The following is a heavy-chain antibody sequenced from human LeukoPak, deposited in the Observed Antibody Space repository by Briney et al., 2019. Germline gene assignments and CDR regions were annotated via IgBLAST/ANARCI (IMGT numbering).Heavy chain of an antibody. CDR2: ISGSGRST. V-gene: IGHV3-23*01. J-gene: IGHJ4*02. Sequence: GGSLRLSCAASGFTFITFAMNWVRQAPGKGLEWVSSISGSGRSTFYADSVKGRFTISRDNAKNSLYLQMNSLRAEDTAVYYCARDAAGADSSGYLPPADSFDYWGQGTLVTVSS. D-gene: IGHD3-22*01. CDR3: ARDAAGADSSGYLPPADSFDY. CDR1: GFTFITFA.